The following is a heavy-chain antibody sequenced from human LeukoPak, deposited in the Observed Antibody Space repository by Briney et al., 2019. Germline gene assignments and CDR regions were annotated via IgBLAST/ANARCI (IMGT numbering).Heavy chain of an antibody. J-gene: IGHJ4*02. V-gene: IGHV6-1*01. Sequence: SQTLSLTCVISGDSVSTNSAAWDWIRQSPSRGLEWLGRTYYRSKWYNDYAVSVKSRTSINPDTSKNQFSLQLNSVTPEDTAVYYCARDLVISDPYSGSHYGGGYFDYWGQGTLVTVSS. D-gene: IGHD1-26*01. CDR1: GDSVSTNSAA. CDR3: ARDLVISDPYSGSHYGGGYFDY. CDR2: TYYRSKWYN.